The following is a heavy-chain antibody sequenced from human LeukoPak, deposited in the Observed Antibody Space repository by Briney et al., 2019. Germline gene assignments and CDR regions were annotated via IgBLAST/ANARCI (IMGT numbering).Heavy chain of an antibody. D-gene: IGHD4-17*01. CDR2: IYYSGST. V-gene: IGHV4-59*08. CDR3: SRSLLVTTPHFDY. J-gene: IGHJ4*02. CDR1: GGSGGSISSYY. Sequence: PSETLSLTCTVSGGSGGSISSYYLSWIRHPPGKGLEWIGYIYYSGSTNSNPSLKSRVSISVDTSKNQFSLKLNSVTAADTAVYYCSRSLLVTTPHFDYWGQGILVTVSS.